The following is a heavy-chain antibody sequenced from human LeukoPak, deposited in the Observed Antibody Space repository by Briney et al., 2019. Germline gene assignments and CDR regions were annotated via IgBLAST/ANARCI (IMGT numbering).Heavy chain of an antibody. CDR1: GGSISSYY. J-gene: IGHJ3*02. Sequence: SETLSLTCTVSGGSISSYYRSWIRQPPGKGLEWIGYIYYSGSTNYNPSLKSRVTISVDTSKNQFSLKLSSVTAADTAVYYCASLDLRYDAFDIWGQGTMVTVSS. CDR2: IYYSGST. V-gene: IGHV4-59*01. D-gene: IGHD4-17*01. CDR3: ASLDLRYDAFDI.